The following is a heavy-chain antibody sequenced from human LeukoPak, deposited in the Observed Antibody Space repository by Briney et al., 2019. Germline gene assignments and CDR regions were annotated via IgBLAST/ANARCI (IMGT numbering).Heavy chain of an antibody. D-gene: IGHD6-19*01. Sequence: SETLSLTCTVSGGSISSYYWSWIRQPPGKGLEWIGYIYYSGSTNYNPSLKSRVTISVDTSKNQFSLKLSSVTAADTAVYYCARHGPTSGPIYWYFDLWGRGTLVTVSS. CDR3: ARHGPTSGPIYWYFDL. V-gene: IGHV4-59*08. CDR2: IYYSGST. J-gene: IGHJ2*01. CDR1: GGSISSYY.